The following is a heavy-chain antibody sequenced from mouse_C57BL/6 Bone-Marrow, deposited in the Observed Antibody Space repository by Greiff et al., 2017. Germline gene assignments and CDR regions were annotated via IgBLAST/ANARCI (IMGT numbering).Heavy chain of an antibody. CDR1: GYTFTSYW. Sequence: QVQLQQPGAELVKPGASVKLSCKASGYTFTSYWMQWVKQRPGQGLEWIGEIDPSDSYTNYNQKFKGKATLTVDTSSSTAYLQLSSLTSEDSAVYYCARGFYDLDYWGQGTTLTVSS. CDR3: ARGFYDLDY. J-gene: IGHJ2*01. D-gene: IGHD1-1*01. V-gene: IGHV1-50*01. CDR2: IDPSDSYT.